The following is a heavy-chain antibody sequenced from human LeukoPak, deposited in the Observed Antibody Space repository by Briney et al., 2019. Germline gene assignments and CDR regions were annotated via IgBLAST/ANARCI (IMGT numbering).Heavy chain of an antibody. CDR3: ATLDTAMVTESFDY. CDR2: ISYDGSNK. CDR1: GFTFSSYG. J-gene: IGHJ4*02. Sequence: GRSLRLSCAAPGFTFSSYGMHWVRQAPGKGLEWVAVISYDGSNKYYADSVKGRFTISRDNSKNTLYLQMNSLRAEDTAVYYCATLDTAMVTESFDYWGQGTLVTVSS. D-gene: IGHD5-18*01. V-gene: IGHV3-30*03.